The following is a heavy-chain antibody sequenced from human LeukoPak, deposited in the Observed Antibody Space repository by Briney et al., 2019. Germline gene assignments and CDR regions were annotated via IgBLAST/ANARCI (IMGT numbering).Heavy chain of an antibody. Sequence: ASVKVSCKASGYTFTSYYMHWVRQAPGQGLEWMGIINPSGGSTSYAQKFQGRDTMTRDTSTSTVYMELSSLRSEDTAVYYCARGRIAVARGPWPYNWFDPWGQGTLVTVSS. J-gene: IGHJ5*02. V-gene: IGHV1-46*01. CDR3: ARGRIAVARGPWPYNWFDP. D-gene: IGHD6-19*01. CDR1: GYTFTSYY. CDR2: INPSGGST.